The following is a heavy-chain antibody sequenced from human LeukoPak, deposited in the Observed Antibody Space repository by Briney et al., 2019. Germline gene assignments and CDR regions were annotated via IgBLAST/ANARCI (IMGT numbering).Heavy chain of an antibody. CDR3: ARTIEMATISYFDY. CDR2: ISSSDGTI. J-gene: IGHJ4*02. CDR1: GFTFRSYE. D-gene: IGHD5-24*01. V-gene: IGHV3-48*03. Sequence: GALRLSCAASGFTFRSYEMNCVRPAPGKGLERVSYISSSDGTIYYADSVKGRFTISRDNAKNSLYLQMNSLRAGDTAVYYCARTIEMATISYFDYWGQGTLVTVSS.